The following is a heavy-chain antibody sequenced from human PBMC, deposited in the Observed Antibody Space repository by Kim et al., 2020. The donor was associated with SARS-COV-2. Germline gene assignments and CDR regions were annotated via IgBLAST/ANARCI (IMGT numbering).Heavy chain of an antibody. V-gene: IGHV4-39*01. Sequence: SETLSLTCTVSGGSISSSSYYWGWIRQPPGKGLEWIGSIYYSGSTYYNPSLKSRVTISVDTSKNQFSLKLSSVTAADTAVYYCARHPRPRKAIAAAENWFDPWGQGTLVTVSS. CDR3: ARHPRPRKAIAAAENWFDP. CDR1: GGSISSSSYY. J-gene: IGHJ5*02. D-gene: IGHD6-13*01. CDR2: IYYSGST.